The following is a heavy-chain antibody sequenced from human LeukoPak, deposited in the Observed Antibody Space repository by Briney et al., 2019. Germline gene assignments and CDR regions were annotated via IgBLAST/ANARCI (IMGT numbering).Heavy chain of an antibody. J-gene: IGHJ4*02. CDR2: IYSGGST. D-gene: IGHD4-17*01. V-gene: IGHV3-66*01. CDR1: GFIVNSNY. Sequence: GGSLRLSCAASGFIVNSNYMSWVRQAPGKGLEWVSVIYSGGSTYYADSVKGRFTISRDSFENTLYLQMNSLRVEDTAVYYCARDASGYGDYGLDYWGQGTLVTVSS. CDR3: ARDASGYGDYGLDY.